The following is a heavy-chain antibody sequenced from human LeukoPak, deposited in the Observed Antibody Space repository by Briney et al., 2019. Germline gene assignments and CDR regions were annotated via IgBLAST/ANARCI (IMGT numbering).Heavy chain of an antibody. CDR3: AELGITMIGGV. D-gene: IGHD3-10*02. J-gene: IGHJ3*01. Sequence: GSLRLSCAASGFTFSSYEMNWVRQAPGKGLEWVSYISSSGSTIYYADSVKGRFTISRDNAKNSLYLQMNSLRAEDTAVYYCAELGITMIGGVWGQGTMVTVSS. CDR2: ISSSGSTI. CDR1: GFTFSSYE. V-gene: IGHV3-48*03.